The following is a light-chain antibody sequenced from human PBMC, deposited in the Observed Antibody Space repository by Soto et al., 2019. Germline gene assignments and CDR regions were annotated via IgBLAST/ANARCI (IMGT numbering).Light chain of an antibody. CDR1: QSVTNS. V-gene: IGKV3-11*01. Sequence: EIVLTQSPATLSLSPGERATLSCRASQSVTNSLAWYQQKPGQAPRLLVYDASNRGTGIPTRFSGSGSGTDFTLTISNLEPEDFAVYYCQQHISWPLTFGGGTKVEIK. CDR2: DAS. CDR3: QQHISWPLT. J-gene: IGKJ4*01.